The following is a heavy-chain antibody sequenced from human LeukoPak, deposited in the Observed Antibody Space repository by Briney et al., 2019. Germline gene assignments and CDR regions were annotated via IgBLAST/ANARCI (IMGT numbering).Heavy chain of an antibody. CDR3: ARVGRSSSWYYFDY. V-gene: IGHV4-4*07. Sequence: SETLSLTCTVSGGSISSYYWTWIRQPAGKGLEWIGRIYTSGNTNYNPSLKSRVTMSVDTSKNQFSLKLSSVTAADTAVYYCARVGRSSSWYYFDYWGQGTLVTVSS. D-gene: IGHD6-13*01. CDR1: GGSISSYY. CDR2: IYTSGNT. J-gene: IGHJ4*02.